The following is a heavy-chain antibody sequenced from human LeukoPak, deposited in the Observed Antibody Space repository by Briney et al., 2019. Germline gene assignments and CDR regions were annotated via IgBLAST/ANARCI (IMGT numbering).Heavy chain of an antibody. Sequence: SVKVSCKASGGTFSSYTISWVRQAPGQGLEWMGRIIPILGVANYAQKFQGRVTITADKSTSTAYMELSSLRSEDTAVYYCARSTGYNGYDSRASGDYWGQGTLVTVSS. D-gene: IGHD5-12*01. J-gene: IGHJ4*02. CDR3: ARSTGYNGYDSRASGDY. V-gene: IGHV1-69*02. CDR1: GGTFSSYT. CDR2: IIPILGVA.